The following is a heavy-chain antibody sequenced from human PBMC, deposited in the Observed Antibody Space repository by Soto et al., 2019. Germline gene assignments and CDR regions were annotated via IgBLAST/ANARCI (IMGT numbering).Heavy chain of an antibody. CDR1: GFPFSSYS. D-gene: IGHD3-9*01. Sequence: GGSLRLSCVASGFPFSSYSMVWVRQAPGKGLEWVSYIFATSTTIYYADSVKGRFTVSRDNAQNSLFLLMNSLRAEDTAVYYCARDKDWAFDYWGQGTLVTVSS. CDR2: IFATSTTI. J-gene: IGHJ4*02. V-gene: IGHV3-48*04. CDR3: ARDKDWAFDY.